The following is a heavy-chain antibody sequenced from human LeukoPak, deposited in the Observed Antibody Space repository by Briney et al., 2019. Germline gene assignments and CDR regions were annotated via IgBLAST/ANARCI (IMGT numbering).Heavy chain of an antibody. Sequence: PSETLSLTCTVSGGSISSYYWSWIRQPPGKGLEWIGYIYYSGSTNYNPSLKSRVTISVDTSKNQYSLKLSSVTAADTAVYYCARETKRGGWYVSFDPWGQGTLVTVSS. D-gene: IGHD6-19*01. J-gene: IGHJ5*02. CDR1: GGSISSYY. CDR3: ARETKRGGWYVSFDP. CDR2: IYYSGST. V-gene: IGHV4-59*01.